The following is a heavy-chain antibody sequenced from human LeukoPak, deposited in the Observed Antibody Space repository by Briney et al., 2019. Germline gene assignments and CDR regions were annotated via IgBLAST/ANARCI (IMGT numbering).Heavy chain of an antibody. Sequence: GGSLRLSCAASGFTFRNNAMHWVRQAPGKGLEWVAVISYDGSNRYYADSVKGRFTISRDNSKNTLYLQMNSLRAEDTSVYFCAREDRGKTAYFDCWGQGTMVTVSS. D-gene: IGHD2-21*02. J-gene: IGHJ4*02. CDR2: ISYDGSNR. CDR1: GFTFRNNA. CDR3: AREDRGKTAYFDC. V-gene: IGHV3-30-3*01.